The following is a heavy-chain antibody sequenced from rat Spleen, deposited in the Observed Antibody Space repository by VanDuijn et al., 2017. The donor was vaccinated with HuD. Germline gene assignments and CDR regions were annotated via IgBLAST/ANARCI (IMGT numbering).Heavy chain of an antibody. J-gene: IGHJ2*01. D-gene: IGHD4-6*01. CDR1: GFTFSNYD. Sequence: EVQLVESGGGLVQPGRSLKLSCAASGFTFSNYDMAWVRQAPTKGLEWVATIIYDGSRTYYRDSVEGRFTISRDNAKSTLNLQMNSLRSEDTATYYCARHWGMDYFDYWGQGVMVTVSS. CDR3: ARHWGMDYFDY. CDR2: IIYDGSRT. V-gene: IGHV5-29*01.